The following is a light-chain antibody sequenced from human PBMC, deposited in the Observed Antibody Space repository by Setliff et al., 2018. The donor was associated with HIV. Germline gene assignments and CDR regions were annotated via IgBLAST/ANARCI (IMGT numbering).Light chain of an antibody. V-gene: IGLV2-23*02. CDR3: SSYTGSDTFDV. Sequence: QSALTQPASVSGSPGQAITISCTGNNSDIGTYDLVSWCQQHPGRAPKLTIFEVKRRPSGVSNRFSGSKSGNTASLTISGLQAEDEATYFCSSYTGSDTFDVFGTGTKVTVL. CDR1: NSDIGTYDL. J-gene: IGLJ1*01. CDR2: EVK.